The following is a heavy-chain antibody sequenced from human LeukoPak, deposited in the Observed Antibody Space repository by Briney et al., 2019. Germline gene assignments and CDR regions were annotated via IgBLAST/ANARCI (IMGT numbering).Heavy chain of an antibody. CDR1: GYTLTNYA. Sequence: ASVKVSCKASGYTLTNYALNWVRQAPGQGLEWMGWINTNTGNPMYAQGFTGRFVFSLDTSVNTAYLQISSLKAEDTAIYHCARVQGYCSTTSCYPHYWGQGTLVTVSS. D-gene: IGHD2-2*01. V-gene: IGHV7-4-1*02. CDR3: ARVQGYCSTTSCYPHY. CDR2: INTNTGNP. J-gene: IGHJ4*02.